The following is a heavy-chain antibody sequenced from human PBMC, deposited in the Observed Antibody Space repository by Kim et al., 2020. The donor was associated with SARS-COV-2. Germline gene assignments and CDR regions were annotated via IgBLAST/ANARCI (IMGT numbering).Heavy chain of an antibody. V-gene: IGHV3-23*01. CDR2: ISASGGAT. CDR1: GFTFSDYV. CDR3: AKPLYSTSWYGLS. Sequence: GGSLRLSCAASGFTFSDYVVSWVRQAPGEGLEWVAAISASGGATFHADSVQGRFTISRDNSKNTLYLQIKNVRAEDTATYFCAKPLYSTSWYGLSWGQGALVTVSS. J-gene: IGHJ5*02. D-gene: IGHD6-13*01.